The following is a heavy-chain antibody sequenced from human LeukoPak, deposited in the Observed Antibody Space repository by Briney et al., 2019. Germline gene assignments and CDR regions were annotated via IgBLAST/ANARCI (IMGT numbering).Heavy chain of an antibody. J-gene: IGHJ4*02. CDR3: AREFRYYYDSSGYDY. D-gene: IGHD3-22*01. Sequence: GGSLRLSCAASGFTSSSYSMNWVRQAPGKGLEWVSSISSSSSYIYYADSVKGRFTISRDNAKNSLYLQMNSLRAEDTAVYYCAREFRYYYDSSGYDYWGQGTLVTVSS. CDR1: GFTSSSYS. V-gene: IGHV3-21*01. CDR2: ISSSSSYI.